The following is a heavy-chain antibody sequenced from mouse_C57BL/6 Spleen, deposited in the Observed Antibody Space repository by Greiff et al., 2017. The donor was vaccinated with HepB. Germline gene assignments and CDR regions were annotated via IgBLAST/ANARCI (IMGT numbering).Heavy chain of an antibody. CDR1: GYTFTSYW. CDR2: IYPGSGST. CDR3: ARSRYYYGSSYSFDY. D-gene: IGHD1-1*01. V-gene: IGHV1-55*01. Sequence: VQLQQSGAELVKPGASVKMSCKASGYTFTSYWITWVKQRPGQGLEWIGDIYPGSGSTNYNEKFKSKATLTVDTSSSTAYMQLSSLTSEDSAVYYCARSRYYYGSSYSFDYWGQGTTLTVSS. J-gene: IGHJ2*01.